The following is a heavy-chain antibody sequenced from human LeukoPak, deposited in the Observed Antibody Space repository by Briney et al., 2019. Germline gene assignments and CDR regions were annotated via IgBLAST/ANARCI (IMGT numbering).Heavy chain of an antibody. CDR1: GLTVSSNY. CDR3: ARYYYDSRGYPYYFDY. D-gene: IGHD3-22*01. J-gene: IGHJ4*02. CDR2: LDSGGST. Sequence: GGSLRLSCAASGLTVSSNYMSWVRQAPGKGLEWVSVLDSGGSTYYADSVKGRFTISRDNSKNTVYLQMNSLRAEDTAVYYCARYYYDSRGYPYYFDYWGQGTLVTVSS. V-gene: IGHV3-53*01.